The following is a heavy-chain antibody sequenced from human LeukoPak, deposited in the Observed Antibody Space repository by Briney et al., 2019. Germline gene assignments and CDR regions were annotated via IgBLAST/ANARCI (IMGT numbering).Heavy chain of an antibody. V-gene: IGHV1-69*05. CDR2: IIPIFGTA. J-gene: IGHJ4*02. CDR1: GGTVSSYA. D-gene: IGHD4-11*01. CDR3: ASGPGSDYPGY. Sequence: SVKLSCKASGGTVSSYAISWVRQAPGQGLEWMGGIIPIFGTANYAQKFQGRVTITTDESTSTAYMELSSLRSEDTAVYYCASGPGSDYPGYWGQGTLVTVSS.